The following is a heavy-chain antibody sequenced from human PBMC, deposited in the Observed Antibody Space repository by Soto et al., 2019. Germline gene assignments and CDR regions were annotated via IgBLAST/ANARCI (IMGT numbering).Heavy chain of an antibody. Sequence: PGGSLRLSCAASGFTFSSYAMHWVRQAPGKGLEWVAVISYDGSNKYYADSVKGRFTISRDMSTSTAYMELTSLRPEDTAVYYCAADVGGYIYGLARHWGPGTLVTVSS. CDR1: GFTFSSYA. D-gene: IGHD4-17*01. CDR3: AADVGGYIYGLARH. V-gene: IGHV3-30-3*01. CDR2: ISYDGSNK. J-gene: IGHJ4*02.